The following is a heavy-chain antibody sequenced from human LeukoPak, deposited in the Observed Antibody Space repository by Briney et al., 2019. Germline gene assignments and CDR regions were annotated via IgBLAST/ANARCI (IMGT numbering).Heavy chain of an antibody. CDR3: ARELISYGTYYYDSSGLNY. D-gene: IGHD3-22*01. CDR1: GGSISSGDYY. J-gene: IGHJ4*02. V-gene: IGHV4-30-4*08. Sequence: SETLSLTCTVSGGSISSGDYYWSCIRQPPGKGLEWIGYIYYSGSTYYNPSLKSRVNISVDTSKNQFSLKLSSVTAADTAVYYCARELISYGTYYYDSSGLNYWGQGTLVTVSS. CDR2: IYYSGST.